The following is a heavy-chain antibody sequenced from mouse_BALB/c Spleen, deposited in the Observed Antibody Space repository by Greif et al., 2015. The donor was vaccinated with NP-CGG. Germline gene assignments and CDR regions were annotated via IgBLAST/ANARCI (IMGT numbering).Heavy chain of an antibody. Sequence: EVQLQQSGPELVKPGASVKIPCKASGYTFTDYNMDWVKQSHGKSLEWIGDINPNNGGTIYNQKFKGKATLTVDKSSSTSSMELRSRTCEDTAVYYCARGAWAASIYLDYWGQGTTLTVSS. CDR2: INPNNGGT. CDR1: GYTFTDYN. J-gene: IGHJ2*01. CDR3: ARGAWAASIYLDY. D-gene: IGHD2-10*02. V-gene: IGHV1-18*01.